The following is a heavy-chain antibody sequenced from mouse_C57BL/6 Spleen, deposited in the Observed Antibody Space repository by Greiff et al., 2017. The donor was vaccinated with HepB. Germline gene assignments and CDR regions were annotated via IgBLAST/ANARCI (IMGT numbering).Heavy chain of an antibody. J-gene: IGHJ4*01. CDR2: IWSGGST. Sequence: QVQLQQSGPGLVQPSQSLSITCTVSGFSLTSYGVHWVRQSPGKGLAWLGVIWSGGSTDYNAAFISRLSISKDNSKSQVFFKMNSLQADDTAIYYCARKGYGSSYEEYAMDYWGQGTSVTVSS. CDR3: ARKGYGSSYEEYAMDY. CDR1: GFSLTSYG. V-gene: IGHV2-2*01. D-gene: IGHD1-1*01.